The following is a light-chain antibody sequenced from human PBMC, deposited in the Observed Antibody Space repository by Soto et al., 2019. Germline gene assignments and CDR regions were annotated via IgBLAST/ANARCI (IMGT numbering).Light chain of an antibody. CDR3: QKYSSSRFN. CDR1: QSVSSSY. V-gene: IGKV3-20*01. J-gene: IGKJ3*01. Sequence: EIVLTQSPGTLSLSPGERATLSCRASQSVSSSYLAWYQQKPGQAPRLLIYGASSRATGIPDRFSGTGSGTDFTLTISRLEPEDYAVYYCQKYSSSRFNFGPGNKGDIK. CDR2: GAS.